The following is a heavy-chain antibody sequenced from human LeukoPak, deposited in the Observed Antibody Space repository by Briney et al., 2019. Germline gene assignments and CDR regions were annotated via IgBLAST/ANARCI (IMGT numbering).Heavy chain of an antibody. Sequence: ASVKVSCKASGYTFTSYAMYWVRQAPGQRLEWMGWINAGNGNTKYSQKFQGRVTITRDTSASTAYMELSSLRSEDTAVYYCARDLRYFDWLLPDYWGQGTLVTVSS. J-gene: IGHJ4*02. CDR1: GYTFTSYA. CDR3: ARDLRYFDWLLPDY. V-gene: IGHV1-3*01. CDR2: INAGNGNT. D-gene: IGHD3-9*01.